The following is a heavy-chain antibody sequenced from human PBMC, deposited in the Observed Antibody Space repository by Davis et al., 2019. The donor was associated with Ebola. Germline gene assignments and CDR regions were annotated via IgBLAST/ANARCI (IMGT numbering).Heavy chain of an antibody. D-gene: IGHD5-12*01. CDR2: IYTSGST. Sequence: SETLSLTCTVSGGSISGSTYYWGWIRQAPGKGLEWIGRIYTSGSTNYNPSLKSRVTMSVDTSKNQFSLKLSSVTAADTAVYYCAREGGIVATTLLVGYYYYGMDVWGQGTTVTVSS. CDR3: AREGGIVATTLLVGYYYYGMDV. V-gene: IGHV4-39*07. CDR1: GGSISGSTYY. J-gene: IGHJ6*02.